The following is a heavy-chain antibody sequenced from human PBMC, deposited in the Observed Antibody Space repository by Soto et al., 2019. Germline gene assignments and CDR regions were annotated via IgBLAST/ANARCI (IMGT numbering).Heavy chain of an antibody. J-gene: IGHJ4*02. CDR1: GGSINSNF. CDR3: ARAGTNMVQFDY. Sequence: PSETLSLTCTVSGGSINSNFWSWIRPSPGKGLEWIGPIYSSGGTSYSPSLKRRVSISVDTSKNQFSLEVHSVTAADTAVYYCARAGTNMVQFDYWGQGTLVTVSS. CDR2: IYSSGGT. V-gene: IGHV4-59*01. D-gene: IGHD3-10*01.